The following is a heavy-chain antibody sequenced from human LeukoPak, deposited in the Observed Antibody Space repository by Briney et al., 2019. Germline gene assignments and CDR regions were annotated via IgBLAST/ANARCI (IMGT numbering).Heavy chain of an antibody. Sequence: ASVKVSCKASGGTFTSYAISWVRQAHGQGLEWMGGIIPIFGTANYAQKFQGRVTITTDESTSTAYMELSSLRSEDTAVYYCATKSGSYTPFDYWGQGTLVTVSS. CDR1: GGTFTSYA. V-gene: IGHV1-69*05. J-gene: IGHJ4*02. CDR3: ATKSGSYTPFDY. D-gene: IGHD1-26*01. CDR2: IIPIFGTA.